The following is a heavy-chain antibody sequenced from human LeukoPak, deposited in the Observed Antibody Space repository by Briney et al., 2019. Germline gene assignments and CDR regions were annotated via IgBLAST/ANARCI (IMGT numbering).Heavy chain of an antibody. CDR1: GFTFNTYS. V-gene: IGHV3-48*02. J-gene: IGHJ4*02. CDR2: ISSTSTPI. CDR3: ARDSGNSFDY. Sequence: PGGSLRLSCAASGFTFNTYSMNWVRQAPGKGLEWVSYISSTSTPIYYADSVKGRFTISRDNAKNSLYLQMNGLRDGDTAVYYCARDSGNSFDYWGQGTLVTVSS.